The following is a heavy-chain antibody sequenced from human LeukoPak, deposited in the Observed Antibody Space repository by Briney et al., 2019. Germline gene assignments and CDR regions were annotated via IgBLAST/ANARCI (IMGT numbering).Heavy chain of an antibody. D-gene: IGHD4-11*01. V-gene: IGHV3-21*01. J-gene: IGHJ4*02. CDR1: GFTFSSFG. CDR2: ISSSSSYI. Sequence: GGSLRLSCAASGFTFSSFGMNWVRQAPGKGLEWVSSISSSSSYIYYADSLKGRFTISRDNAKNSLFLQINSLRAEDTAVYYCARGLVLGFLDYWGQGTPVTVSS. CDR3: ARGLVLGFLDY.